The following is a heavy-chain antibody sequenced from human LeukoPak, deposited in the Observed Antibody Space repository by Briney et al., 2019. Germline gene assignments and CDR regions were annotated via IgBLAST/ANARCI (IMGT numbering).Heavy chain of an antibody. V-gene: IGHV1-18*01. CDR2: ISAYNGNT. CDR1: GGTFSSYA. D-gene: IGHD2-2*01. CDR3: AIGVVVVPAAVRSAFDI. J-gene: IGHJ3*02. Sequence: ASVKVSCKASGGTFSSYAISWVRQAPGQGLEWMGWISAYNGNTNYAQKLQGRVTMTTDTSTSTAYMELRSLRSDDTAVYYCAIGVVVVPAAVRSAFDIWGQGTMVTVSS.